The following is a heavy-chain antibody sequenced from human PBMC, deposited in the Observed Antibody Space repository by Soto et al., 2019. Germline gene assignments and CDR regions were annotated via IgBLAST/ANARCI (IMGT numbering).Heavy chain of an antibody. Sequence: QVQMDQSGAEVKKPGSSVTVSCKASGVTFSSNAISWVRQAPGQGLEWMGGIIPFFRTANYAQKFQGRVTITADESTSTVYMELSSLRSEDTAVYYCATEPRSGTYYPRYFELWGRGTLVTVSS. CDR1: GVTFSSNA. CDR3: ATEPRSGTYYPRYFEL. J-gene: IGHJ2*01. V-gene: IGHV1-69*01. D-gene: IGHD1-26*01. CDR2: IIPFFRTA.